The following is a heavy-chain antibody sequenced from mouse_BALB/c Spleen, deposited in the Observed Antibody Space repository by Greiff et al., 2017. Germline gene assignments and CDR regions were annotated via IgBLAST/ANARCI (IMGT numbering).Heavy chain of an antibody. Sequence: DVHLVESGPSLVKPSQTLSLTCSVTGDSITSGYWNWIRKFPGNKLEYMGYISYSGSTYYNPSLKSRISITRDTSKNQYYLQLNSVTTEDTATYYCARGITTVVAPCDYWGQGTTLTVSS. CDR2: ISYSGST. CDR3: ARGITTVVAPCDY. J-gene: IGHJ2*01. CDR1: GDSITSGY. D-gene: IGHD1-1*01. V-gene: IGHV3-8*02.